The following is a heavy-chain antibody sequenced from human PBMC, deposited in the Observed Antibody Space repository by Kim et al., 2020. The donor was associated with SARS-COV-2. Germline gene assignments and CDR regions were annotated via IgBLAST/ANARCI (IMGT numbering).Heavy chain of an antibody. D-gene: IGHD6-19*01. J-gene: IGHJ4*02. CDR1: GFTFSSYA. CDR3: ARVNSIAVAGTLDY. V-gene: IGHV3-30*04. CDR2: ISHDGSNK. Sequence: GGSLRLSCAASGFTFSSYAMHWVRQAPGKGLEWVAVISHDGSNKYYADSVKGRFTISRDNSKNTLYLQMNSLRAEDTAVYYCARVNSIAVAGTLDYWGQG.